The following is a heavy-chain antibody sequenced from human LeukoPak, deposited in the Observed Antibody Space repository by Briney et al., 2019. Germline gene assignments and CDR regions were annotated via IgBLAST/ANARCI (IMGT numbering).Heavy chain of an antibody. Sequence: SETLSLTCTVSGGSISSYYWSWIRQPPGKGLEWIGYIYYSGSTNYNPSLKSRVTISVDTSKNQFSLKLSSVTAADTAVYYCASSLASTEYYFDYWGQGTLVTVSS. V-gene: IGHV4-59*08. D-gene: IGHD2-21*01. CDR1: GGSISSYY. CDR2: IYYSGST. J-gene: IGHJ4*02. CDR3: ASSLASTEYYFDY.